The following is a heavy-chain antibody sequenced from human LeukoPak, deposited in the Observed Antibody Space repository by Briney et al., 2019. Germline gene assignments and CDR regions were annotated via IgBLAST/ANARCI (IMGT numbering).Heavy chain of an antibody. CDR3: ARDRRDYYDSSGYFDY. V-gene: IGHV4-59*01. J-gene: IGHJ4*02. Sequence: SETLSLTCTASGGSISSYYWSWIRQPPGKGLEWIGYIYYSGNTKYNPSLKSRVTISVDTSKNQFSLKLSSVTAADTAMYYCARDRRDYYDSSGYFDYWGQGTLVTVSS. D-gene: IGHD3-22*01. CDR1: GGSISSYY. CDR2: IYYSGNT.